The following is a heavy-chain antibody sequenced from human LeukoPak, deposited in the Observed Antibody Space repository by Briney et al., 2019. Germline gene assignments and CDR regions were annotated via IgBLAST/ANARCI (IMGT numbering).Heavy chain of an antibody. CDR3: ARAGYYYGSGSYYNTPRFDY. Sequence: SETLSLTCTVSGGSISSYYWSWIRQPPGKGLEYVGYIYYSGSTYYNPSLKSRVTISVDTSKNQFSLKLSSVTAADTAVYYCARAGYYYGSGSYYNTPRFDYWGQGTLVTVSS. CDR1: GGSISSYY. CDR2: IYYSGST. V-gene: IGHV4-59*01. J-gene: IGHJ4*02. D-gene: IGHD3-10*01.